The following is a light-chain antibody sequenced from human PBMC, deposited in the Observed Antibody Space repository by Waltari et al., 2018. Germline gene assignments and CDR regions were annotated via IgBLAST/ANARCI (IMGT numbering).Light chain of an antibody. CDR3: SVWDDSLNGPV. CDR2: TND. Sequence: QSVLTQPPSTSGTPGQRVSISCSGSDSNIGRTAVNWYQHLPGTAPKLLIYTNDHRPSGVPDRFSASKSGTSASLAISGLQFEDEADYFCSVWDDSLNGPVFGGRTKLTVL. CDR1: DSNIGRTA. V-gene: IGLV1-44*01. J-gene: IGLJ2*01.